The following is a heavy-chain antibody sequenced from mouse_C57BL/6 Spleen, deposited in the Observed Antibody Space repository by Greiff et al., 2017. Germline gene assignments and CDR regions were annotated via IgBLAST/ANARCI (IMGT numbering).Heavy chain of an antibody. D-gene: IGHD3-2*02. V-gene: IGHV1-82*01. CDR3: ARETAQFTFAY. J-gene: IGHJ3*01. CDR2: IYPGDGDT. CDR1: GYAFSSSW. Sequence: QVQLKESGPELVKPGASVKISCKASGYAFSSSWMNWVKQRPGKGLEWIGRIYPGDGDTNYNGKFKGKATLTADKSSSTAYMQLSSLTSEDAAVYFCARETAQFTFAYWGQGTLVTVSA.